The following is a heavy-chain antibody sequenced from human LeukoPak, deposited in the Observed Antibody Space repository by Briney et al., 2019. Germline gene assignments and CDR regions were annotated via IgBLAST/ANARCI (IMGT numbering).Heavy chain of an antibody. J-gene: IGHJ6*04. CDR3: AKDPHPYYYDSSGSVL. D-gene: IGHD3-22*01. CDR2: IRYDGSNK. V-gene: IGHV3-30*02. Sequence: GGSLRLSCAASGFTFSDYYMSWIRQAPGKGLEWVAFIRYDGSNKYYADSVKGRFTISRDNSKNTLYLQMNSLRAEDTAVYYCAKDPHPYYYDSSGSVLWGKGTTVTVSS. CDR1: GFTFSDYY.